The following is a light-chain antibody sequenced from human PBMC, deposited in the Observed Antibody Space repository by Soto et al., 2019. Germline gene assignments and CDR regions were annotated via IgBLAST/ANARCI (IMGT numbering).Light chain of an antibody. V-gene: IGLV2-11*01. CDR1: SSDFGGYNY. CDR3: CSYAGTFYV. J-gene: IGLJ1*01. CDR2: DVS. Sequence: QSALTQPASVSGSPGQSITTSCTGTSSDFGGYNYVSWYQHHPGKAPKLMIYDVSERPSGVPDRFSGSKSGNTASLTISGLQAEDEADYYCCSYAGTFYVFGTGTKVTVL.